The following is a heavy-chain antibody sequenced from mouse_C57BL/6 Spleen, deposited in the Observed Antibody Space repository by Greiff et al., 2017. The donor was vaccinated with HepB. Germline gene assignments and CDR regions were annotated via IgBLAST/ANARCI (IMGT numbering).Heavy chain of an antibody. J-gene: IGHJ1*03. Sequence: VQLQQSGRGLVQPSQSLSITCTVSGFSLTSYGVHWVRQSPGKGLEWLGVIWSGGSTDYNAAFISRLSISKDNSKSQVFFKMNSLQADDTAIYYCARGSTTVARGYFDVWGTGTTVTVSS. CDR3: ARGSTTVARGYFDV. CDR1: GFSLTSYG. CDR2: IWSGGST. D-gene: IGHD1-1*01. V-gene: IGHV2-2*01.